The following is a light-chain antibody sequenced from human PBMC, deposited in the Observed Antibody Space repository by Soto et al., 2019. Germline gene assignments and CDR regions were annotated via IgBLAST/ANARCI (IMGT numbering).Light chain of an antibody. Sequence: DIQVTQSPSTLSASAGDRVTITCRASQSISSWLAWYQQKPGKAPKLLIFGASSLETGVPSRFSGGGSGTEFTLTITSLQPDDFATYYCQQYDSYPLTFGQGTKVDIK. V-gene: IGKV1-5*01. CDR1: QSISSW. CDR3: QQYDSYPLT. J-gene: IGKJ1*01. CDR2: GAS.